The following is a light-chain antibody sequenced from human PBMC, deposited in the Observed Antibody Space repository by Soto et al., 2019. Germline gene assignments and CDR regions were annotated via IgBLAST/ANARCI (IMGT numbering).Light chain of an antibody. V-gene: IGKV3-20*01. CDR1: QSVSSTY. CDR2: GAS. J-gene: IGKJ1*01. CDR3: QQYGISTWT. Sequence: EIVLTQSPGTLSLSPGERATLSCRASQSVSSTYLTWYQQKPGQAPRLLIYGASSRATGIPDRFSGSGYGTDFTLTISRLEHEDFTVHYCQQYGISTWTFGKGTKVEIQ.